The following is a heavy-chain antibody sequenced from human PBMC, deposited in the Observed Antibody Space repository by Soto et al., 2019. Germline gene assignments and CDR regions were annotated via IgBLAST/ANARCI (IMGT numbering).Heavy chain of an antibody. CDR2: LNEDGSET. CDR1: GFTLGRTW. CDR3: GRGGGWFFDY. D-gene: IGHD6-19*01. V-gene: IGHV3-7*01. Sequence: XGSLRLSCAAAGFTLGRTWLQWVRQAPGKGPEWVAILNEDGSETYYVDSVKGRFTISRDNARNSLYLEMNSLRDEDTAVYFCGRGGGWFFDYWGQGALVTVSS. J-gene: IGHJ4*02.